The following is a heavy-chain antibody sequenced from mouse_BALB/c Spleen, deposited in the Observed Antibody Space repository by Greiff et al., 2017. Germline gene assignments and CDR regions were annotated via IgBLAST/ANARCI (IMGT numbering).Heavy chain of an antibody. CDR1: GYTFTDYW. CDR3: ARGVRPLYYYAMDY. J-gene: IGHJ4*01. Sequence: VQLQQPGAELVMPGASVKMSCKASGYTFTDYWMHWVKQRPGQGLEWIGAIDTSDSYTSYNQKFKGKATLTVDESSSTAYMQLSSLTSEDSAVYYCARGVRPLYYYAMDYWGQGTSVTVSS. D-gene: IGHD2-14*01. V-gene: IGHV1-69*01. CDR2: IDTSDSYT.